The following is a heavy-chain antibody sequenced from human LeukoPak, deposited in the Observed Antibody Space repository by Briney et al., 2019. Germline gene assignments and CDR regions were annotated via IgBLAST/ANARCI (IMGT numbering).Heavy chain of an antibody. J-gene: IGHJ3*02. D-gene: IGHD6-13*01. V-gene: IGHV4-59*08. Sequence: SETLSLTCTVSGGSNYWTWIRQAPGKGLEWIAYIHYSGSPHYNPSLRSRVTITIDTSKNQFSLKLSSVTAADTAVYYCARRSTAAGPRHDAFDIWGQGTMVTVSS. CDR2: IHYSGSP. CDR1: GGSNY. CDR3: ARRSTAAGPRHDAFDI.